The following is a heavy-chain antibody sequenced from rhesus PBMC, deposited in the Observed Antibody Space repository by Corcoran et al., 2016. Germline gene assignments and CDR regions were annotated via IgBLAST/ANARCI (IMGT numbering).Heavy chain of an antibody. CDR2: ISGSSGST. Sequence: QGQLQASSPGLMKPSATLSLPCAVSCGSCSGYYWGWTRPPPGKGLEWIGYISGSSGSTEYNPSLKSRVTSSTDTSKSQFALKLSSVTAADTAVYYCAIDRTNLHFDYWGQGVLVTVSS. CDR1: CGSCSGYY. J-gene: IGHJ4*01. D-gene: IGHD2-15*01. V-gene: IGHV4-165*01. CDR3: AIDRTNLHFDY.